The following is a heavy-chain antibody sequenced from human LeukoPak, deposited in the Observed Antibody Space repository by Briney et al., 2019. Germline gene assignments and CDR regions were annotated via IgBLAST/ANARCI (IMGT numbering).Heavy chain of an antibody. Sequence: SETLSLTCTVSGGSISNYYWSWIRQPPGKGLEWSGYIYYSGSTDYNPSLKSRVTMSVDTSKNQFSLRLSSVTAADTAVYYCARVEDDGIAAAGSLDYWGQGTLVTVSS. V-gene: IGHV4-59*01. D-gene: IGHD6-13*01. CDR2: IYYSGST. CDR3: ARVEDDGIAAAGSLDY. J-gene: IGHJ4*02. CDR1: GGSISNYY.